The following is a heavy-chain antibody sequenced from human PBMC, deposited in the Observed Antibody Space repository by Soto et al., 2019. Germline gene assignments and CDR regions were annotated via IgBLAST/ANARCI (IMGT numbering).Heavy chain of an antibody. D-gene: IGHD3-22*01. CDR1: GGTFSRNT. CDR3: ARQFDSDTTGYYYAY. J-gene: IGHJ4*02. Sequence: AASVKVSCKASGGTFSRNTISRVRQAPGQGLEWMGGIMPIFGSANYAQKFQGRVTITADENTRTVYMELSRLRSEDTAVYYCARQFDSDTTGYYYAYWGQGTLVTVSS. CDR2: IMPIFGSA. V-gene: IGHV1-69*13.